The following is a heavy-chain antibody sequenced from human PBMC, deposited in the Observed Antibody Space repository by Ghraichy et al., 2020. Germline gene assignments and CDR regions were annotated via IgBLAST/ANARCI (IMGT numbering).Heavy chain of an antibody. CDR2: IGCSGNNI. CDR3: TRVTYGQQLALHLQY. J-gene: IGHJ1*01. V-gene: IGHV3-48*03. Sequence: GGSLRLSCVASGFTFTSYGINWVRQAPGKGLEWLSCIGCSGNNIYYADSVKGRFTISRDNAKNSIYLQMNSLRAEDTAIYYCTRVTYGQQLALHLQYWGRGTLVTVSS. CDR1: GFTFTSYG. D-gene: IGHD6-13*01.